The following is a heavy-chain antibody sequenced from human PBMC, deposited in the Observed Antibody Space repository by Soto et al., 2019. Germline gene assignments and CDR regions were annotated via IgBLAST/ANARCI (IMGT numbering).Heavy chain of an antibody. D-gene: IGHD1-26*01. V-gene: IGHV4-31*03. CDR3: ARSRGSSKPYFYDY. CDR1: DGSISTASMY. J-gene: IGHJ4*02. Sequence: SVTLSHTCTVADGSISTASMYLSWIRQHPGKGLEWIGYVFYTGVTYYNPSLKSRVTISVDTSENQFSLKLTSVTAADTAIYYCARSRGSSKPYFYDYWGQGTLVTVSS. CDR2: VFYTGVT.